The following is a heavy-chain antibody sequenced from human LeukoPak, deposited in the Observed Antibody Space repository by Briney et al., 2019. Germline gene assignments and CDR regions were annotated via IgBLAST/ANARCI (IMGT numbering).Heavy chain of an antibody. J-gene: IGHJ4*02. CDR3: AKGSITYYYDSSGYHFDY. CDR1: GFTFSSYA. D-gene: IGHD3-22*01. Sequence: GGSLRLSCAASGFTFSSYAMSWVRQAPGKGLEWVSAISGSGGSTYYADSVKGRFTISRDNSKNTLYLQMNSLRAEDTAVYYCAKGSITYYYDSSGYHFDYWGQGTLVTVSS. V-gene: IGHV3-23*01. CDR2: ISGSGGST.